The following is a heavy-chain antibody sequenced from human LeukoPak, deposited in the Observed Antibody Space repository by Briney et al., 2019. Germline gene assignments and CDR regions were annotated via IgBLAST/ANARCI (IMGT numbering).Heavy chain of an antibody. CDR2: ISAYNGNT. CDR1: GYTFTSYG. CDR3: SREGPHSGYYYYMDV. V-gene: IGHV1-18*01. J-gene: IGHJ6*03. Sequence: GASVTVSFKASGYTFTSYGISWVRQAPGQGLEWMGWISAYNGNTNYAQKLQGRVTMTTDTSTSTAYMELRSLRSDDTAVYYCSREGPHSGYYYYMDVWGKGTTVTISS. D-gene: IGHD3-10*01.